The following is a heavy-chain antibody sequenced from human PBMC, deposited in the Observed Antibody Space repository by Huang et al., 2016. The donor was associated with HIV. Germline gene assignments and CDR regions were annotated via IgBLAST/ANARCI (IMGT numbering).Heavy chain of an antibody. CDR2: MNPNSGNT. V-gene: IGHV1-8*01. CDR1: CYSFASYD. CDR3: VRGWYIAALPYFDY. D-gene: IGHD6-6*01. Sequence: QVQLVQSGAEVRKPGASVKVSCEASCYSFASYDINWVRQATGQGLEWMGWMNPNSGNTGYAQKFQGRVTMTRNTSISTAYMELSSLRSEDTAKYFCVRGWYIAALPYFDYWGQGTLVTVSS. J-gene: IGHJ4*02.